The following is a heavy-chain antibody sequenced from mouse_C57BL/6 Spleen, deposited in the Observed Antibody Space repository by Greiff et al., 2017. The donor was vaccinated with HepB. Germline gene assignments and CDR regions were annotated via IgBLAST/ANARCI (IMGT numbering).Heavy chain of an antibody. V-gene: IGHV5-4*01. CDR3: ARDTIVTTYYDY. CDR1: GFTFSSYA. CDR2: ISDGGSYT. Sequence: EVLLVESGGGLVKPGGSLKLSCAASGFTFSSYAMSWVRQTPEKRLEWVATISDGGSYTDYPDNVKGRFTISRDTAKNNLYLQMSHLKSEDTAMYYCARDTIVTTYYDYWGQGTTLTVSS. J-gene: IGHJ2*01. D-gene: IGHD2-5*01.